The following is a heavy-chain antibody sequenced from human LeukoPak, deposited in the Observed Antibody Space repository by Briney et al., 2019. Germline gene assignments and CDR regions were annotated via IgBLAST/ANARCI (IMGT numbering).Heavy chain of an antibody. J-gene: IGHJ4*02. CDR3: AKEGFGNYYSAYFDY. D-gene: IGHD1-26*01. CDR2: IIPIFGTA. CDR1: GYTFTGYY. Sequence: SVKVSCKASGYTFTGYYMHWVRQAPGQGLEWMGGIIPIFGTANYAQKFQGRVTITADESTSTAYMELSSLRAEDTAVYYCAKEGFGNYYSAYFDYWGQGTLVTVSS. V-gene: IGHV1-69*13.